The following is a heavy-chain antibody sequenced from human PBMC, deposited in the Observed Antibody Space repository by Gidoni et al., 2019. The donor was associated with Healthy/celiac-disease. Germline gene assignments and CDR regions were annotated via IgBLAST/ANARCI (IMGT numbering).Heavy chain of an antibody. CDR3: AREPTYSSGWSPAGSVGDYYYYGMDV. CDR2: TYYRSKWYN. D-gene: IGHD6-19*01. J-gene: IGHJ6*02. Sequence: QVQLQQSGPGLVKPSQTLSLTCAISGASVSINSAAWNWIRQSPSRGREWLGRTYYRSKWYNDYEVSVKSRITITPDTSRNQFSLQLKSVTPEDSALYYCAREPTYSSGWSPAGSVGDYYYYGMDVWGQGTTVTVSS. V-gene: IGHV6-1*01. CDR1: GASVSINSAA.